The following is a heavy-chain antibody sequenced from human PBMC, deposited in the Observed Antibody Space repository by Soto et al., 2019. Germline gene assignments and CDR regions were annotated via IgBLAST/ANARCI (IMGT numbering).Heavy chain of an antibody. CDR3: ASPCPIPILGVAAPMDYYYGMDV. D-gene: IGHD3-3*01. J-gene: IGHJ6*02. CDR2: IIPIFGTA. V-gene: IGHV1-69*13. CDR1: GGTFSSYS. Sequence: ASVKVSCKASGGTFSSYSISWVRQAPGQGLEWMGGIIPIFGTANYAQKFQGRVTITADESTSTAYIELSSLRSEDTAVYYCASPCPIPILGVAAPMDYYYGMDVWGQGTTVTVSS.